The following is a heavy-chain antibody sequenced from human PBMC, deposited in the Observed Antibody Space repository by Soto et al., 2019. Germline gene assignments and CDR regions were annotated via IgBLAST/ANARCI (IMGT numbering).Heavy chain of an antibody. D-gene: IGHD1-1*01. J-gene: IGHJ4*02. CDR2: ISGYTGNT. CDR3: AKGTGTTSEASLFDY. V-gene: IGHV1-18*01. Sequence: QVQLVQSGAEVKRPGASVKVSCKASGYTFTSYGINWVRQAPGQGLEWMGWISGYTGNTNYAQKPQGRVTMTTDKSTSTAYMELRSLISDDTAMYYCAKGTGTTSEASLFDYWGQGTLVTVSS. CDR1: GYTFTSYG.